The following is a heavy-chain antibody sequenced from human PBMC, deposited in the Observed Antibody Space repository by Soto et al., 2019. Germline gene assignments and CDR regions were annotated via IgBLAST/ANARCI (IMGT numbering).Heavy chain of an antibody. D-gene: IGHD3-9*01. CDR2: IYHSGST. V-gene: IGHV4-38-2*01. J-gene: IGHJ6*02. Sequence: PSETLSLTCAVYGGSFSGYYWGWIRQPPGKGLEWIGSIYHSGSTYYNPSLKSRVTISVDTSKNQFSLKLSSVTAADTAVYYCARSQYLRYFDWSLDGMDVWGQGTTVTVSS. CDR3: ARSQYLRYFDWSLDGMDV. CDR1: GGSFSGYY.